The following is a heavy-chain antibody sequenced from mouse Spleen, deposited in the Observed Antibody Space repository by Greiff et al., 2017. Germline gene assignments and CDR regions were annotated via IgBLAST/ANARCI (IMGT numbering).Heavy chain of an antibody. V-gene: IGHV3-6*02. Sequence: ESGPGLVKPSQSLSLTCSVTGYSITSGYYWNWIRQFPGNKLEWMGYISYDGSNNYNPSLKNRISITRDTSKNQFFLKLNSVTTEDTATYYCARYGLRNTLDYWGQGTTLTVSS. CDR3: ARYGLRNTLDY. CDR2: ISYDGSN. CDR1: GYSITSGYY. J-gene: IGHJ2*01. D-gene: IGHD2-10*02.